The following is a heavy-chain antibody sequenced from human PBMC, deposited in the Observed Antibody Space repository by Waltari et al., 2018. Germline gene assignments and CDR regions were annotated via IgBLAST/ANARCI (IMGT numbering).Heavy chain of an antibody. CDR3: ARDGAGDIDLDN. D-gene: IGHD6-13*01. CDR2: VNGDGSGT. Sequence: EVQLVESGGGLIQPGGSLRLSCAASGFTFNTYWMHWVRQVPGKGLVWVSRVNGDGSGTSYADSVKVRFTISRDNAKNTFYLQMNSLRVEDTAVYYCARDGAGDIDLDNWGQGTLVTVSS. J-gene: IGHJ4*02. CDR1: GFTFNTYW. V-gene: IGHV3-74*01.